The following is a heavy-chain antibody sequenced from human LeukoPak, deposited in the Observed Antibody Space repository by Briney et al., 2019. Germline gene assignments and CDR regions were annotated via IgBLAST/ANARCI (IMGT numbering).Heavy chain of an antibody. J-gene: IGHJ4*02. V-gene: IGHV1-46*01. Sequence: GASVKVSCKASGYTFTGYYMHWVRQAPGQGLEWMGIINPSGGSTSYAQKFQGRVTMTRDTSTSTVYMELSSLRSEDTAVYYCARDRYYGSGSHLAFDYWGQGTLVTVSS. D-gene: IGHD3-10*01. CDR3: ARDRYYGSGSHLAFDY. CDR1: GYTFTGYY. CDR2: INPSGGST.